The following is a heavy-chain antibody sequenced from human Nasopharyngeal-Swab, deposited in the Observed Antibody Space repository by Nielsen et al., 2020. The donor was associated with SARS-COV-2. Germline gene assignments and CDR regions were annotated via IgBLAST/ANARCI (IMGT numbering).Heavy chain of an antibody. CDR2: ISSSSSYI. Sequence: GSLRLSCGASGFTFSSYSMNWVRQAPGKGLEWVSSISSSSSYIYYADSVKGRFTISRDNAKNSLYLQMNSLRAEDTAVYYCARGDRSGSYYPDYWGQGTLVTVSS. D-gene: IGHD3-10*01. V-gene: IGHV3-21*01. CDR1: GFTFSSYS. CDR3: ARGDRSGSYYPDY. J-gene: IGHJ4*02.